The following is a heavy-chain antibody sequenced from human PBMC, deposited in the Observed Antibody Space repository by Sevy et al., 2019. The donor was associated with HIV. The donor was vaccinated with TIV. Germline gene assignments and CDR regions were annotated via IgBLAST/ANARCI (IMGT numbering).Heavy chain of an antibody. D-gene: IGHD6-13*01. V-gene: IGHV6-1*01. Sequence: KQSQTLSLTCAISGDSVSSNSAAWNWIRQSPSRGLEWLGRTYYRSKWYNDYAVSVKSRITINPDTSKNPFSLQLNSVTPEDTAVYYCARGAGSSWYTYFDYWGQGTLVTVSS. CDR1: GDSVSSNSAA. CDR3: ARGAGSSWYTYFDY. J-gene: IGHJ4*02. CDR2: TYYRSKWYN.